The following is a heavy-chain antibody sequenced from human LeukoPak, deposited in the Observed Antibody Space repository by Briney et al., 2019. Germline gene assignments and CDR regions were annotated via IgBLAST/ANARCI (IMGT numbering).Heavy chain of an antibody. V-gene: IGHV3-7*03. Sequence: GGSLRLSCAGSGFTFSSYWMSWVRQAAGQGLEWVANIKQDGSEKYYVDSVKGRFTISRDNAKNSLYLQMNSLRAEDTAVYYCAKDAVFAAGTVYWGQGTLVTVSS. CDR3: AKDAVFAAGTVY. CDR2: IKQDGSEK. D-gene: IGHD6-13*01. J-gene: IGHJ4*02. CDR1: GFTFSSYW.